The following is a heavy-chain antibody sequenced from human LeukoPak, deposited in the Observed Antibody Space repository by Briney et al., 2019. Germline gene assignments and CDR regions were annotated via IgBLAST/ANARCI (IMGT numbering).Heavy chain of an antibody. CDR3: ATGRFWSGYFPFDY. D-gene: IGHD3-3*01. J-gene: IGHJ4*02. CDR1: GYTFTDYY. Sequence: ATVKISCKASGYTFTDYYMHWVQQAPGKGLEWMGRVDPEDGETIYAEKFQGRVTITADTSTDTAYMELSSLRSEDTAVYYCATGRFWSGYFPFDYWGQGTLVTVSS. V-gene: IGHV1-69-2*01. CDR2: VDPEDGET.